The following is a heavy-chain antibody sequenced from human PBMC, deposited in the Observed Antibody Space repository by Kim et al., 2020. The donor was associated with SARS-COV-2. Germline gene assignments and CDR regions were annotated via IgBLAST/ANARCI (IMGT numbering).Heavy chain of an antibody. CDR2: IIPIFGTA. V-gene: IGHV1-69*13. J-gene: IGHJ4*02. Sequence: SVKVSCKASGGTFSSYAISWVRQAPGQGLEWMGGIIPIFGTANYAQKFQGRVTITADESTSTAYMELSSLRSEDTAVYYCARVPRDVRRVGDYGGIFDYWGQGTLVTVSS. D-gene: IGHD4-17*01. CDR1: GGTFSSYA. CDR3: ARVPRDVRRVGDYGGIFDY.